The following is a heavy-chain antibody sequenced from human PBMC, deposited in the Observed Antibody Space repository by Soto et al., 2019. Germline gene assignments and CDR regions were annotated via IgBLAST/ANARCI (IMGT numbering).Heavy chain of an antibody. V-gene: IGHV3-43D*04. CDR1: GFTFDDYA. CDR2: ISWDGGST. CDR3: AKDLIPTWGAVAGAYYYYGMDV. J-gene: IGHJ6*02. D-gene: IGHD6-19*01. Sequence: QPVGSLRLSCAASGFTFDDYAMHWVRQAPGKGLEWVSLISWDGGSTYYADSVKSRFTISRDNSKNSLYLQMNSLRAEDTALYYCAKDLIPTWGAVAGAYYYYGMDVWGQGTTVTVSS.